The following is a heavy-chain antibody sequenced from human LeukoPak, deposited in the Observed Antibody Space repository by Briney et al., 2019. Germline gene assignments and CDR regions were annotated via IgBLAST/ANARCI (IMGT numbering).Heavy chain of an antibody. CDR1: GASFSGYY. V-gene: IGHV4-34*01. CDR3: AKVYSSSDRDSFDV. CDR2: INHSGSI. Sequence: SDTLSLTCAVYGASFSGYYWSWIRQTPGKGLEWIGEINHSGSISYNPSLKSRITISVDTCKSQFSLELRSVNAADTAVYYWAKVYSSSDRDSFDVWGQGTMVTVSS. D-gene: IGHD6-6*01. J-gene: IGHJ3*01.